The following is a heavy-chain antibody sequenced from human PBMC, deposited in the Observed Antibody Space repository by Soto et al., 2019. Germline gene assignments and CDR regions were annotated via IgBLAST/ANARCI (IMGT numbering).Heavy chain of an antibody. CDR1: GGSFSSGGYF. J-gene: IGHJ4*02. Sequence: SETLSLTCTVSGGSFSSGGYFWTWIRQRPGKGLEWIGYIFYSGSTFYNPSLRSRLTISVDRSKNHFTLQLTSLTVADTAVYYCATSYGNAWYTYWGQGTQVTVSS. D-gene: IGHD6-13*01. CDR2: IFYSGST. CDR3: ATSYGNAWYTY. V-gene: IGHV4-31*03.